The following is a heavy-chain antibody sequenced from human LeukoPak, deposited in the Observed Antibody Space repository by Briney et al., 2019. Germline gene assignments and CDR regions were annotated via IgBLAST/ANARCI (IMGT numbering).Heavy chain of an antibody. D-gene: IGHD3-3*01. CDR1: GFSFSSHA. J-gene: IGHJ3*01. CDR3: ATNYDDSREAFDV. CDR2: ISGSGEDS. Sequence: GGSLRLSCATSGFSFSSHAMTWVRQAPGKGLEWVSGISGSGEDSNHADSVTGRFIISRENSKNTLYLQMNSLRADDTAVYYCATNYDDSREAFDVWGQGTVVTVSS. V-gene: IGHV3-23*01.